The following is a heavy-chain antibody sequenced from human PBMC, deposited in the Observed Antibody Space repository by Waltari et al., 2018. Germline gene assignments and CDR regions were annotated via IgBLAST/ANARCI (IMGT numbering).Heavy chain of an antibody. V-gene: IGHV4-4*07. D-gene: IGHD4-17*01. CDR1: GGSISSYY. J-gene: IGHJ2*01. CDR3: ARASPRLRYGDRNYDWYFDL. CDR2: TYTSGST. Sequence: QVQLQESGPGLVKPSETLSLTCTVSGGSISSYYWSWIRQPAGKGLEWIGRTYTSGSTNSNPSLTSRVTRSVATSKNQFSLKLSSVTAADTAVYYCARASPRLRYGDRNYDWYFDLWGRGTLVTVSS.